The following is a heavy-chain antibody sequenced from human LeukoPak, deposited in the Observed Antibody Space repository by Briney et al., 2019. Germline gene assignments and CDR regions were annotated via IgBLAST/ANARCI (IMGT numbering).Heavy chain of an antibody. CDR3: ARQESYYGDYYLLDY. J-gene: IGHJ4*02. D-gene: IGHD4-17*01. Sequence: GESLKISCQGSGYSFTSYWIGWVRRMPGKGLEWMGIIYPGDSDTRYSPSFQGQVTISADKSISTAYLQWSSLKASDTAMYYCARQESYYGDYYLLDYWGQGTLVTVSS. CDR2: IYPGDSDT. CDR1: GYSFTSYW. V-gene: IGHV5-51*01.